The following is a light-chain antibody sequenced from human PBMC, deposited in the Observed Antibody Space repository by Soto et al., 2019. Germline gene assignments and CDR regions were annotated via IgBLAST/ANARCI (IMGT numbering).Light chain of an antibody. J-gene: IGKJ5*01. CDR1: QSVTTW. V-gene: IGKV1-5*03. CDR2: KAS. CDR3: QQYSTYPIT. Sequence: DIQMTQSPSTLSASVGDRVTITCRASQSVTTWLAWYQQKPGKAPKLLIYKASNLESGLPSRFTGSGSGTEFTLTISSLQSDDFATHYCQQYSTYPITFGQETRLEIK.